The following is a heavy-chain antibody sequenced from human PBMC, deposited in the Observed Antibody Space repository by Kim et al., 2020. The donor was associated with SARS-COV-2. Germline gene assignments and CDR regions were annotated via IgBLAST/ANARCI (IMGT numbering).Heavy chain of an antibody. J-gene: IGHJ5*02. D-gene: IGHD6-6*01. CDR3: ARVVAALLDP. Sequence: STYYNPSLKSRVTISVDTSKNQFSLKLSSVTAADTAVYYCARVVAALLDPWGQGTLVTVSS. V-gene: IGHV4-39*07. CDR2: ST.